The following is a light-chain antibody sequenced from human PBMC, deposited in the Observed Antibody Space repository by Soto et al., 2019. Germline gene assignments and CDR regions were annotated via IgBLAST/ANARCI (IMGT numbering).Light chain of an antibody. V-gene: IGKV3-20*01. J-gene: IGKJ3*01. CDR1: QSVSSSY. CDR2: GAS. CDR3: QQYGSSPRFT. Sequence: EIVLTQSPGTLSLSPGERATLSCRASQSVSSSYLAWYQQKPGQAPRLLIYGASSRATGIPDRFSGSVSGTDFTLTIRSLEPEDFAVYYCQQYGSSPRFTFGPGTKVDIK.